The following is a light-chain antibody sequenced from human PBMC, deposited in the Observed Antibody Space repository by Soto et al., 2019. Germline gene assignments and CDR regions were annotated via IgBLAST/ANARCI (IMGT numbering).Light chain of an antibody. Sequence: VLTQSPGTLSLSPGERATLFCRAGQSVDSGDLAWYQQKPGQAPRLLIYGASSRATGIPDRFSGGGSGTDFTLTISSLEPEDVAVYYCLHYRSSPLTFGGGTKVEIK. CDR1: QSVDSGD. CDR2: GAS. J-gene: IGKJ4*01. CDR3: LHYRSSPLT. V-gene: IGKV3-20*01.